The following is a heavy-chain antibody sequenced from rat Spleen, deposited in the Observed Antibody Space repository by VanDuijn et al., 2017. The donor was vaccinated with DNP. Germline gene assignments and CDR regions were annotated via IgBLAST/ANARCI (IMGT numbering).Heavy chain of an antibody. CDR2: IIYDGSRT. CDR3: ARGSGTYYWYFDF. Sequence: EVQLVESGGGLVQPGRSLKLSCAASGFTFSNYYMAWVRQAPKKGLEWVATIIYDGSRTYYRDSVKGRFIISRDNARNTLYLQMNSLRSEDTATYFCARGSGTYYWYFDFWGPGTMVTVSS. J-gene: IGHJ1*01. CDR1: GFTFSNYY. D-gene: IGHD4-4*01. V-gene: IGHV5S10*01.